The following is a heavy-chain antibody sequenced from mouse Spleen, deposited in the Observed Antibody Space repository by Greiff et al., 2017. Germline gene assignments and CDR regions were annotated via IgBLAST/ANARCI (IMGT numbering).Heavy chain of an antibody. Sequence: VKLMESGAELVRPGVSMKISCKGSGYTFTDYAMHWVKQSHAKSLEWIGVISTYYGDASYNQKFKGKATMTVDKSSSTAYMELARLTSEDSAIYYCASSYYGNSAWFAYWGQGTLVTVSA. V-gene: IGHV1S137*01. D-gene: IGHD2-10*01. CDR2: ISTYYGDA. CDR1: GYTFTDYA. CDR3: ASSYYGNSAWFAY. J-gene: IGHJ3*01.